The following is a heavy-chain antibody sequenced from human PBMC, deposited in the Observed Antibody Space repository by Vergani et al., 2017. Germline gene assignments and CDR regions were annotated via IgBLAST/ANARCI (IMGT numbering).Heavy chain of an antibody. V-gene: IGHV1-46*01. CDR1: GYTFSNYY. CDR2: INPSGGHT. J-gene: IGHJ4*02. CDR3: ARGDYGILTGYRY. Sequence: QVQVVQSGAEVKKSGASVKVSCKTSGYTFSNYYMHWVRQAPGQGLELIGIINPSGGHTNYAQKLQGRVTRTRDTSTSTVYMERSSLRSEDTAIYYCARGDYGILTGYRYWGQGTLVTVSA. D-gene: IGHD3-9*01.